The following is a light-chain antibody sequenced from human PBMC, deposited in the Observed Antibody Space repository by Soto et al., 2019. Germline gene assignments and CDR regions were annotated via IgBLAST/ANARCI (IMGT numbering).Light chain of an antibody. CDR1: SSDVGGYNY. CDR2: DVS. Sequence: QSALTQPASVSGFPGQSITISCTRTSSDVGGYNYVSWYQQHPGEAPKLLIYDVSNRPSGVSNRFSGSKSGNTASLTISGLQAEDEADYYCSSYRSSSTVYVFGTGTKVTVL. CDR3: SSYRSSSTVYV. J-gene: IGLJ1*01. V-gene: IGLV2-14*01.